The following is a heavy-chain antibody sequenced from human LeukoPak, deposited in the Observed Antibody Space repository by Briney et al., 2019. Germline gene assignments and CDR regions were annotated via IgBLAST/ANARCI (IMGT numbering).Heavy chain of an antibody. CDR2: IYPGDSDT. Sequence: GESLKISCQGSGYSFSTYWIGWVRQLPGKGLEWMGIIYPGDSDTRYSPSFQGQVTISADKSISTAYLQWSSLKASDTAMYFCARRYDNTEYYVKWGQGTLVTVSS. CDR3: ARRYDNTEYYVK. CDR1: GYSFSTYW. J-gene: IGHJ4*02. V-gene: IGHV5-51*01. D-gene: IGHD3-22*01.